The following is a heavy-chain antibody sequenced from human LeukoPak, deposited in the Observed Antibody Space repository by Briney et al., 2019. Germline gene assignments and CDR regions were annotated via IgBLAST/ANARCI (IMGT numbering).Heavy chain of an antibody. CDR3: ARAAYCGGDCYSGAFDI. V-gene: IGHV4-59*01. CDR1: RGSISSYY. J-gene: IGHJ3*02. Sequence: PSETLSLTCTVSRGSISSYYWSWIRQPPGKGLEWIGYIYYSGSTNYNPSLKSRVTISVDTSKNQFSLKLSSVTAADTAVYYCARAAYCGGDCYSGAFDIWGQGTMVTVSS. D-gene: IGHD2-21*01. CDR2: IYYSGST.